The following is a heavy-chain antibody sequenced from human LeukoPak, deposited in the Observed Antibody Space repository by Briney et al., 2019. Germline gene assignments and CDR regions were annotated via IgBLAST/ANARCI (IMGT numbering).Heavy chain of an antibody. CDR3: AKTPSLSYDSSGLFDY. J-gene: IGHJ4*02. D-gene: IGHD3-22*01. Sequence: PGGSLRLSCAASGFTFSSYAMHSVRQAPGKGLEWVSGISWNSGSIGYADSVKGRFTISRDNAKNSLYLQMNSLRAEDTALYYCAKTPSLSYDSSGLFDYWGQGTLVTVSS. V-gene: IGHV3-9*01. CDR1: GFTFSSYA. CDR2: ISWNSGSI.